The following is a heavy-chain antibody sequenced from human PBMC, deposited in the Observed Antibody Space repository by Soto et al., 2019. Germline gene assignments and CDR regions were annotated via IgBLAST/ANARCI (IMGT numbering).Heavy chain of an antibody. V-gene: IGHV1-69*02. CDR3: ARDRDNSNWPNFDS. Sequence: QVQLVQSGSEVKKPGSSVRVSCKTSGDTFSIYTISWVRQAPGQGLEWMGRVLPFLDITSYSQRFQGRVTITADRSRTTVYMGLTSLRSEDTAVYYCARDRDNSNWPNFDSWGQGTLVTVSS. CDR1: GDTFSIYT. D-gene: IGHD6-13*01. CDR2: VLPFLDIT. J-gene: IGHJ4*02.